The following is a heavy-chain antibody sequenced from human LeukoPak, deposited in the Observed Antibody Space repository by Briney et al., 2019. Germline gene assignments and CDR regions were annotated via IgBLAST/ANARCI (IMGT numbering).Heavy chain of an antibody. CDR2: ISGSGGST. J-gene: IGHJ4*02. V-gene: IGHV3-23*01. D-gene: IGHD2-15*01. CDR1: GFTFNTYA. Sequence: GGSLRLSCAASGFTFNTYAMSWVRQAPGKGLEWVSAISGSGGSTYYADSVKGRFTISRDNSKNTLYLQIHCLRAEDTAVYYCAKGKGSSSSSIDWWGQGTLVTVSS. CDR3: AKGKGSSSSSIDW.